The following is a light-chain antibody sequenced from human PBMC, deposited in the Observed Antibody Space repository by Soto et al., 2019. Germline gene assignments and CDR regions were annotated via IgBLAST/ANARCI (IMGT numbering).Light chain of an antibody. J-gene: IGLJ3*02. Sequence: QAVVTQPPSASGTPGQRVTISCSGRFSNIGSNYVYWYQQLPGTAPQLLIFTNDQRTSGVPGRFSGSKSGTSASLAISGLRSEDEADDYCAVWDDSLRRWVFGGGTKLTVL. CDR3: AVWDDSLRRWV. V-gene: IGLV1-47*02. CDR1: FSNIGSNY. CDR2: TND.